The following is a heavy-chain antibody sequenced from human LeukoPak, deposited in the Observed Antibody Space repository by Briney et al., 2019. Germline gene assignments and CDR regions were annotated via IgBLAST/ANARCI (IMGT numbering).Heavy chain of an antibody. CDR2: TYQRSKWYN. V-gene: IGHV6-1*01. Sequence: SQTLSLTCAISGDSVSINSAAWNSIRQSPSRGLEWLGRTYQRSKWYNDYAVSVKSRITINPDISKNRFSLQLNSVTPEHTAVYYCARSPSAYSSGWYLDYWGQGTLVTVSS. CDR1: GDSVSINSAA. CDR3: ARSPSAYSSGWYLDY. D-gene: IGHD6-19*01. J-gene: IGHJ4*02.